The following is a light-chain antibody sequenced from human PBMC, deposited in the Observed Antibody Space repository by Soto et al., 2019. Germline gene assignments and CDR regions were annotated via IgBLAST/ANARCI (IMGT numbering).Light chain of an antibody. CDR1: SGSIASNY. CDR3: QSYDSTYVV. CDR2: EDN. V-gene: IGLV6-57*04. Sequence: NFMLTQPHSVSESPGKTVTISCTRSSGSIASNYVQWYQQRPGSAPTPVIYEDNERPSGVPDRFSGSIDSSSNSASLTISGLKTDDEADYYCQSYDSTYVVFGGGTKLTVL. J-gene: IGLJ2*01.